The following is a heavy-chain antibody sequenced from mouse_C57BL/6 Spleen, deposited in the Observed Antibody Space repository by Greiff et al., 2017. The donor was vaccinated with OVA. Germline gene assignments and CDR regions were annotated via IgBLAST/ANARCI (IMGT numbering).Heavy chain of an antibody. CDR2: IYPRSGNT. J-gene: IGHJ3*01. CDR1: GYTFTSYG. Sequence: VQLQQSGAELARPGASVKLSCKASGYTFTSYGISWVKQRTGQGLEWIGEIYPRSGNTYYNEKFKGKATLTADKSSSTAYMELRSLTSEDSAVYFCARHGAQATTSFAYWGQGTLVTVSA. CDR3: ARHGAQATTSFAY. V-gene: IGHV1-81*01. D-gene: IGHD3-2*02.